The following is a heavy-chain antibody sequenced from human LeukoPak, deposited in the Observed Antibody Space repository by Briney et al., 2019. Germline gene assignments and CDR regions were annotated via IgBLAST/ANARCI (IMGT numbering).Heavy chain of an antibody. D-gene: IGHD3-22*01. J-gene: IGHJ4*02. Sequence: GGSLRLSCAASGFTFSEYTMPWVRQAPGKGLEWVSLITSDGSSPYYADSLKGRFTISRDNSKNFLYLQLNSLRAEDTALYYCANESPHRSGFYKWGQGTLVTVSS. V-gene: IGHV3-43*01. CDR1: GFTFSEYT. CDR3: ANESPHRSGFYK. CDR2: ITSDGSSP.